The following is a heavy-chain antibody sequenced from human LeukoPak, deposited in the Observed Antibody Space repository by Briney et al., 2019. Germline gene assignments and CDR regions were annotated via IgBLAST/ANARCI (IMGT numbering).Heavy chain of an antibody. D-gene: IGHD5-12*01. Sequence: SETLSLTCTVSGGSISSSSYYWGWIRQPPGKGLEWIGSIYYSGSTYYNPSLKSRVTISVDTSKNQFSLKLSSVTAADTAVYYCARGKIVAPYYYYMDVWGKGTTVTVSS. J-gene: IGHJ6*03. CDR1: GGSISSSSYY. V-gene: IGHV4-39*07. CDR3: ARGKIVAPYYYYMDV. CDR2: IYYSGST.